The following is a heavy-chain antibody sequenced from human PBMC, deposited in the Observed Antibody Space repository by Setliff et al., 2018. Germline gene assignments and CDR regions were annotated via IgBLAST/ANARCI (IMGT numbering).Heavy chain of an antibody. CDR1: GGTSRSYG. J-gene: IGHJ6*03. CDR3: AREGVDTRSSTDYRYYMDV. D-gene: IGHD5-18*01. CDR2: TIPSFGST. V-gene: IGHV1-69*05. Sequence: VKVSCKASGGTSRSYGISWVRQAPGQGLEWMGGTIPSFGSTNYAQKFQDRVTIITDESTSTAYMELSSLRTEDTAVYYCAREGVDTRSSTDYRYYMDVWGKGTTVTVSS.